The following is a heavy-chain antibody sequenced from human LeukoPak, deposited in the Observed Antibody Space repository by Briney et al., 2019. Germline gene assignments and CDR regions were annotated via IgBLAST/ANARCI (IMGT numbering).Heavy chain of an antibody. D-gene: IGHD4-17*01. CDR1: GFTFSSYG. V-gene: IGHV3-30*03. CDR3: AATVTLDY. J-gene: IGHJ4*02. Sequence: GGSLRLSCAASGFTFSSYGMHWVRQAPGKGLEWVAVISYDGSNRYYADSVKGRFTISRGNSKNTLYLQMNSLRAEDTAVYYCAATVTLDYWGQGTLVTVSS. CDR2: ISYDGSNR.